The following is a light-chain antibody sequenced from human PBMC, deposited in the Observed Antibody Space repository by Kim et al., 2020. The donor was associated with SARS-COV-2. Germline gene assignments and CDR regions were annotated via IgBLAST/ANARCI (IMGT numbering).Light chain of an antibody. CDR2: DVS. CDR3: SSYTSSSTPYV. V-gene: IGLV2-14*03. Sequence: QSITIPGTGTSSDVGGYNYVSWYQQHPGKAPKLMIYDVSNRPSGVSNRFSGSKSGNTASLTISGLQAEDEADYYCSSYTSSSTPYVFGTGTKVTVL. J-gene: IGLJ1*01. CDR1: SSDVGGYNY.